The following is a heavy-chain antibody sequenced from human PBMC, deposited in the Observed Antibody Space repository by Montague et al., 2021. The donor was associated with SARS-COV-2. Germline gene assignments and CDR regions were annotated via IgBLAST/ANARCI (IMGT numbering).Heavy chain of an antibody. J-gene: IGHJ6*02. CDR2: IYYSGST. CDR1: GDPISNYS. Sequence: SETLSLTCSVSGDPISNYSWSWIRQSPGKGLEWIGYIYYSGSTNYNPSLTSRVTISVDTSKNQVSLKLTSVTAADTAVYYCARHLRVTTVTSHMYHYAMDVWGQGTTVIVSS. CDR3: ARHLRVTTVTSHMYHYAMDV. V-gene: IGHV4-59*08. D-gene: IGHD4-11*01.